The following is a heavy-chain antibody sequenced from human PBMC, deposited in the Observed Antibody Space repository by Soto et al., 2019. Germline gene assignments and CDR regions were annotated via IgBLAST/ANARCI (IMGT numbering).Heavy chain of an antibody. Sequence: QDQLVQSGAEVKKPGASVKISCEASGYTFTSHGISWVRQAPGQGLEWLGWISTYNSRTHYAQKVQGRVTMTTDTSTSTAYLDLRSLTFDDTAVYYWARARYCASPSCSKHYDYGMDTWGQGTTVTVSS. D-gene: IGHD2-2*01. CDR1: GYTFTSHG. CDR3: ARARYCASPSCSKHYDYGMDT. CDR2: ISTYNSRT. J-gene: IGHJ6*02. V-gene: IGHV1-18*04.